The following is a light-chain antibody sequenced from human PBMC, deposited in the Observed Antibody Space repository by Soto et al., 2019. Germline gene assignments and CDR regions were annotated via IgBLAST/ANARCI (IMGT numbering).Light chain of an antibody. CDR2: EVY. CDR1: SSDVGGYHY. Sequence: QSALTQPASVSGSPGQSITISCTGSSSDVGGYHYVSWYQQHPGKAPKLMIYEVYNRPSGVSNRFSGSKSGNTASLNISGLQAEDEADSSCYLYRTSRTYYVFGTGTKVTVL. CDR3: YLYRTSRTYYV. V-gene: IGLV2-14*01. J-gene: IGLJ1*01.